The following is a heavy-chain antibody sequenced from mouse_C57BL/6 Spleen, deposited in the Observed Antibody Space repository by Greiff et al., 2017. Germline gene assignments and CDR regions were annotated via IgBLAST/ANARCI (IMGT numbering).Heavy chain of an antibody. CDR2: ISSGGSYT. Sequence: EVKVVESGGDLVKPGGSLKLSCAASGFTFSSYGMSWVRQTPDKRLEWVATISSGGSYTYYPDSVKGRFTISRDNAKNTLYLQMSSLKSEDTAMYCCARHRGTHYFDYWGQGTTLTVSS. CDR3: ARHRGTHYFDY. CDR1: GFTFSSYG. D-gene: IGHD3-3*01. J-gene: IGHJ2*01. V-gene: IGHV5-6*01.